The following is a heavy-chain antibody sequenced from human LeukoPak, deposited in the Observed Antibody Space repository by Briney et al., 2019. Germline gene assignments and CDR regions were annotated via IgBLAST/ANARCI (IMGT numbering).Heavy chain of an antibody. J-gene: IGHJ4*02. Sequence: GGSLRLSCAASGFTFSSYGMHWLRQAPGKGLEWVAVISYDGSNKYYVDSVKGRFTISRDNSKNTLYLQMNSLRAEDTAVYYCAKDQAGYSNYFEHWGQGTPVTVSS. V-gene: IGHV3-30*18. CDR1: GFTFSSYG. CDR3: AKDQAGYSNYFEH. CDR2: ISYDGSNK. D-gene: IGHD5-18*01.